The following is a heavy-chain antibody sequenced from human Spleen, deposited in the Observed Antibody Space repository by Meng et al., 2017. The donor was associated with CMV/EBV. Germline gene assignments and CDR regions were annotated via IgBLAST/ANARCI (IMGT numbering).Heavy chain of an antibody. CDR3: ARVPLTGYNWFDP. CDR2: ISYSGTT. J-gene: IGHJ5*02. Sequence: SGDSISSGGYYWSWIRQPPGKGLEWIGYISYSGTTYYNPSLKSRVTISIDTSKNQFSLKLTTLTAADTAVFYRARVPLTGYNWFDPWGQGTLVTVSS. D-gene: IGHD3-9*01. V-gene: IGHV4-30-4*01. CDR1: GDSISSGGYY.